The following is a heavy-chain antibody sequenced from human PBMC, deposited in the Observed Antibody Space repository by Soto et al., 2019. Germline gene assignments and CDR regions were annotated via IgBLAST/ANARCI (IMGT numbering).Heavy chain of an antibody. D-gene: IGHD2-21*01. J-gene: IGHJ4*02. Sequence: QVQLVESGGGVVQPGRSLRLSCAASGFTFSSYAMHWVRQAPSKGLEWVAVISYDGSNKYYADSVKGRFTISRDNSKNTLYLQMNSLRAEDTAVYYCATNLIRSQETMPFVDWGQGTLVTVSS. CDR2: ISYDGSNK. CDR3: ATNLIRSQETMPFVD. CDR1: GFTFSSYA. V-gene: IGHV3-30-3*01.